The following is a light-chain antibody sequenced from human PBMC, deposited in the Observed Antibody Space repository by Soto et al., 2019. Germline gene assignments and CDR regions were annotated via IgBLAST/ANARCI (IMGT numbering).Light chain of an antibody. V-gene: IGKV3-20*01. Sequence: EIVLTQSPDTLSLSPGEGATVSCRASQSVSRSNLAWYQHKPGQAPRLLIYGTSNRATGIPDRFTGSGSGTDLTLTISSLEPEDFAVYYYEQYGSSPPSITFGQGTR. CDR1: QSVSRSN. CDR2: GTS. J-gene: IGKJ5*01. CDR3: EQYGSSPPSIT.